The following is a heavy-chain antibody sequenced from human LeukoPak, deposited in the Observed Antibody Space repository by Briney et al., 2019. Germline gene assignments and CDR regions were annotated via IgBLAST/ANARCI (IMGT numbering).Heavy chain of an antibody. Sequence: GGSLRLSCSASGFTFSRYGMHWVRQAPGKGLEYVSAIVSNGESTYYADSVKGRFTISRDNAKNTLYLQMSSLRPDDTAVYYCVNPGWYYDSSGYSYYYGMDVWGQGTTVTVSS. CDR2: IVSNGEST. D-gene: IGHD3-22*01. CDR3: VNPGWYYDSSGYSYYYGMDV. V-gene: IGHV3-64D*09. J-gene: IGHJ6*02. CDR1: GFTFSRYG.